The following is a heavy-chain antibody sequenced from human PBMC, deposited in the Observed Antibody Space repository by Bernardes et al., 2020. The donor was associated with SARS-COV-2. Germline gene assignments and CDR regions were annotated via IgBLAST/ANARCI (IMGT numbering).Heavy chain of an antibody. J-gene: IGHJ6*02. Sequence: ASVKVSCKASGFTFTGYYLHWVRQAPGQGLEWMGWINPNSGGTNYAQNFQGRVTLTRDTSISTAYMELRRLTSDDTAVYYCAIPPTNYDRYGMDVWGQGTTVTVSS. CDR1: GFTFTGYY. CDR3: AIPPTNYDRYGMDV. D-gene: IGHD3-22*01. CDR2: INPNSGGT. V-gene: IGHV1-2*02.